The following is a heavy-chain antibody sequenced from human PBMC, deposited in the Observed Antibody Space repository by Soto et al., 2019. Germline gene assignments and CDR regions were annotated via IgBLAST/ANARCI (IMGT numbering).Heavy chain of an antibody. Sequence: LSLTCTVSGGSISSYYWSWIRQPPGKGLEWIGYIYYSGSTNYNPSLKSRVTISVDTSKNQFSLKLSSVTAADTAVYYCARGTPVLRYFDWSAGFDIWGQGTMVTVSS. D-gene: IGHD3-9*01. V-gene: IGHV4-59*01. CDR3: ARGTPVLRYFDWSAGFDI. CDR2: IYYSGST. CDR1: GGSISSYY. J-gene: IGHJ3*02.